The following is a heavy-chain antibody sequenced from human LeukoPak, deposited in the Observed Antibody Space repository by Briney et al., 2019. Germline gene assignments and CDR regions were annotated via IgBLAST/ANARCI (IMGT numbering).Heavy chain of an antibody. CDR2: IYHSGST. V-gene: IGHV4-4*02. CDR1: GSSISSSNW. CDR3: ARELGSGSYYFDY. Sequence: SETLSLTCAVSGSSISSSNWWSWVRQPPGKGLEWIGEIYHSGSTNYNPSLKSRVTISVDKSKNQFSLKLSSVTAADTAVYYCARELGSGSYYFDYWGQGTLVTVSS. J-gene: IGHJ4*02. D-gene: IGHD3-10*01.